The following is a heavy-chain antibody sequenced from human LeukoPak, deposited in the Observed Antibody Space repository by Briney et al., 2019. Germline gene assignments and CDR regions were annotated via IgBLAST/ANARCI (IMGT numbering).Heavy chain of an antibody. D-gene: IGHD3/OR15-3a*01. CDR1: GASISSHF. V-gene: IGHV4-59*11. Sequence: SETLSLTCAVSGASISSHFWSWIRQPPGKGLEWIGYTSGSISDNPSLKSRVAVSVDPSQNQVSLSLTSVTAADTAVYYCARVLAIFGLDTTDFYMDVWGKGTTVTVSS. CDR2: TSGSI. J-gene: IGHJ6*03. CDR3: ARVLAIFGLDTTDFYMDV.